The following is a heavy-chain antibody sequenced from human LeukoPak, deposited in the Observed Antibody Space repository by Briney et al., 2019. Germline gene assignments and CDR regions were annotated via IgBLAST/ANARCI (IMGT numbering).Heavy chain of an antibody. CDR3: AAGWLLPLDAFDI. CDR1: GFTFTSSA. J-gene: IGHJ3*02. V-gene: IGHV1-58*01. Sequence: TSVKVSCKASGFTFTSSAVQWVRQARGQRLEWIGWIVVGSGNTNYAQRFQERVTITRDMSTSTAYMELSSLRSEDTAVYYCAAGWLLPLDAFDIWGQGTMVTVSS. D-gene: IGHD3-22*01. CDR2: IVVGSGNT.